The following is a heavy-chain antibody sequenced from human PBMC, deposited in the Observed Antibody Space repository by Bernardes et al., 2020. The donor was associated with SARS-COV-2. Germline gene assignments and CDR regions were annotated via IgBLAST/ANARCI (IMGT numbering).Heavy chain of an antibody. Sequence: GGSLRLSCSASGFTFSSYSMHWVRQAPGKGLEYVSGISSDGDNKQYADSVEDRFTISRDNSKDTLYLQLTSLRLEDTAVYYCVKVDVKFFWLCSGWGGHFFDNWGQGGRLPVSS. CDR1: GFTFSSYS. D-gene: IGHD6-19*01. J-gene: IGHJ4*02. CDR2: ISSDGDNK. V-gene: IGHV3-64D*06. CDR3: VKVDVKFFWLCSGWGGHFFDN.